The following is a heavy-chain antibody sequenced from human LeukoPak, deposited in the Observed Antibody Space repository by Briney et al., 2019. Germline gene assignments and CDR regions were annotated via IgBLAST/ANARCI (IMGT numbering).Heavy chain of an antibody. J-gene: IGHJ5*02. D-gene: IGHD3-22*01. V-gene: IGHV1-69*13. Sequence: SVKVSCKASGGTFSSYAISWVRQAPGQGLEWMGGIIPIFGTANYARKFQGRVTITADESTSTAYMELSSLRSEDTAVYYCARVATTMIVVAGLNWFDPWGQGTLVTVSS. CDR2: IIPIFGTA. CDR1: GGTFSSYA. CDR3: ARVATTMIVVAGLNWFDP.